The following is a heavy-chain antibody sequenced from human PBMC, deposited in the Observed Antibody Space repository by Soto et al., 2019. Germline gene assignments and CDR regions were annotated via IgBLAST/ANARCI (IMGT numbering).Heavy chain of an antibody. CDR2: ISGSGGST. CDR3: AKDRRAIVVVITPPNGMDV. V-gene: IGHV3-23*01. J-gene: IGHJ6*02. Sequence: XGSLRLTFAASGFTFSSYAMSWVRQAPGKGLDWVSAISGSGGSTYYADSVKGRLTISRDNSKNTLYLQMNSLRAEDTAVYYCAKDRRAIVVVITPPNGMDVWGQGTTVTVSS. CDR1: GFTFSSYA. D-gene: IGHD3-22*01.